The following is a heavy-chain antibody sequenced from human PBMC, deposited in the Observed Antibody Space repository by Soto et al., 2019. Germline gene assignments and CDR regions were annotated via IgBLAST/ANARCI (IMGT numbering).Heavy chain of an antibody. J-gene: IGHJ4*02. CDR2: IWYDGSNK. D-gene: IGHD5-12*01. CDR3: ARIGYSGYGVEWYFDY. CDR1: GFTFSSYG. Sequence: GGSLRLSCAASGFTFSSYGMHWVRQAPGKGLEWVAVIWYDGSNKYYADSVKGRFTISRDNSKNTLYLQMNSLRAEDTAVYYYARIGYSGYGVEWYFDYWGQGTLVTVSS. V-gene: IGHV3-33*01.